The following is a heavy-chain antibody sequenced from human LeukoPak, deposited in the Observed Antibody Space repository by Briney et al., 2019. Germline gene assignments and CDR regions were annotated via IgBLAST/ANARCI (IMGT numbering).Heavy chain of an antibody. CDR2: IIPILGIA. CDR3: ARVGELRTFDC. J-gene: IGHJ4*02. CDR1: GGTFSSYA. Sequence: SVKVSCKASGGTFSSYAISWVRQAPGQGLEWMGRIIPILGIANYAQKFQGRVTITADKSTSTAYMELSSLRSEDTAVYYCARVGELRTFDCWGQGTLVTVSS. V-gene: IGHV1-69*04. D-gene: IGHD4-23*01.